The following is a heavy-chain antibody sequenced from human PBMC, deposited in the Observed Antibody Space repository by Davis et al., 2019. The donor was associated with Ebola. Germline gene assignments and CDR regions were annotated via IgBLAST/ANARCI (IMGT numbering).Heavy chain of an antibody. J-gene: IGHJ4*02. V-gene: IGHV3-64D*06. Sequence: PGGSLRLSCSVSGFTFSSYAMHWVLQAPGKGLEYVSAISSNGGTTYYADSVKGRFTISRDNSKNTLYLQMSSLRAEDMAVYFCVKGYCSSTSCSRSIWFDCWGQGTLVTVSS. CDR3: VKGYCSSTSCSRSIWFDC. CDR2: ISSNGGTT. CDR1: GFTFSSYA. D-gene: IGHD2-2*01.